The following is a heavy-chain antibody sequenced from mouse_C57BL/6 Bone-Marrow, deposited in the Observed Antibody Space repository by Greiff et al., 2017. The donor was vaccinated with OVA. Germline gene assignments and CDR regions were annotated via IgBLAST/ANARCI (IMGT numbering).Heavy chain of an antibody. J-gene: IGHJ3*01. V-gene: IGHV1-18*01. CDR1: GYTFTDYN. Sequence: EVQLQQSGPELVKPGASVKIPCKASGYTFTDYNMDWVKQSHGKSLEWIGDINPNNGGTIYNQKFKGKATLTVDKSSSTAYMELRSLTSEDTAVYYCARKDYYGNRAWFAYWGQGTLVTVSA. D-gene: IGHD2-1*01. CDR2: INPNNGGT. CDR3: ARKDYYGNRAWFAY.